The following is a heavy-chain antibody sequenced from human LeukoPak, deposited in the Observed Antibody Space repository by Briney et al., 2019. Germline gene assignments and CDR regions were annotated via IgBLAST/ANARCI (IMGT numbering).Heavy chain of an antibody. CDR2: ISSSGSAT. CDR1: GFTFSNYA. D-gene: IGHD3-10*01. CDR3: AKDWEWFGEFSN. Sequence: GGSLRLSXAASGFTFSNYAMSWVRQAPGKGLEWVSAISSSGSATYYADSVKGRFTISRDNSKNTLYLQMSSLRAEDTAVYYCAKDWEWFGEFSNWGQGTLVTVSS. V-gene: IGHV3-23*01. J-gene: IGHJ4*02.